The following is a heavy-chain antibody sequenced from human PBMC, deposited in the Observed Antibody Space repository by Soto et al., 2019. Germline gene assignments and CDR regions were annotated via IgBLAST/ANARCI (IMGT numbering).Heavy chain of an antibody. CDR2: ISGSSSFI. J-gene: IGHJ4*02. V-gene: IGHV3-21*06. CDR3: ARDWSSSDWFPHIDY. CDR1: GFTFRSCS. Sequence: GGSLRLSCAASGFTFRSCSINWVRQAPGKGLEWVSSISGSSSFIYYADSVKGRFTISRDNAKNSLYLQMNSLRAEDTAVYYCARDWSSSDWFPHIDYWGQGTLVTVSS. D-gene: IGHD6-19*01.